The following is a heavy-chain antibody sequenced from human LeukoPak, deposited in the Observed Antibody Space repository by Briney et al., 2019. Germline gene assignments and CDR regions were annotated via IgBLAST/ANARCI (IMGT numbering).Heavy chain of an antibody. CDR3: ARHPYSGSPFDY. CDR1: GGSISSSSYY. J-gene: IGHJ4*02. D-gene: IGHD1-26*01. CDR2: IYFSGST. Sequence: PSETLSLTCTVSGGSISSSSYYWGSIRHPPGEGLGWIGSIYFSGSTYYNPSLKSRVTISIETSKNQCSLKLSSVNAADTAVYYCARHPYSGSPFDYWGQGTLVTASS. V-gene: IGHV4-39*01.